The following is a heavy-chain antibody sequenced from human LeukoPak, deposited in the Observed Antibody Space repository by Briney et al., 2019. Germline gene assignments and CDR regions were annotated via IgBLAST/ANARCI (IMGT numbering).Heavy chain of an antibody. CDR2: INPSGGST. CDR1: GYTFTSYY. D-gene: IGHD3-16*01. CDR3: ARDNDSRDPPHFDY. J-gene: IGHJ4*02. V-gene: IGHV1-46*01. Sequence: ASVKVSCKASGYTFTSYYMHWVRQAPGQGLEWMGIINPSGGSTSYAQKLQGRVTMTRDMSTRTAYMELSSLRSEDTAVYYCARDNDSRDPPHFDYWGQGTLVTVSS.